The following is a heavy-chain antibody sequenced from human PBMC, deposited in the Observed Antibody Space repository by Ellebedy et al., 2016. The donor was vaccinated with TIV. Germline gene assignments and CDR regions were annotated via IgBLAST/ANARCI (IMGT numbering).Heavy chain of an antibody. CDR3: ARVSKSLYYGMDV. Sequence: MPSETLSLTCTVSGGSISSGGYYWSWIRQHPGKGLEWIGYIYYSGSTYYNPSLKSLVTISVDTSKNQFSLKLSSVTAADTAVYYCARVSKSLYYGMDVWGQGTTVTVSS. CDR2: IYYSGST. V-gene: IGHV4-31*01. CDR1: GGSISSGGYY. D-gene: IGHD4-11*01. J-gene: IGHJ6*02.